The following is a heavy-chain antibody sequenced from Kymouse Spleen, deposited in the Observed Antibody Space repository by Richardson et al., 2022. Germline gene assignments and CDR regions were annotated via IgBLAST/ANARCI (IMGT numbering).Heavy chain of an antibody. Sequence: EVQLVESGGGLVQPGGSLRLSCAASGFTFSSYSMNWVRQAPGKGLEWVSYISSSSSTIYYADSVKGRFTISRDNAKNSLYLQMNSLRDEDTAVYYCARESPYNWNDVGYYYYGMDVWGQGTTVTVSS. CDR1: GFTFSSYS. J-gene: IGHJ6*02. V-gene: IGHV3-48*02. D-gene: IGHD1-20*01. CDR2: ISSSSSTI. CDR3: ARESPYNWNDVGYYYYGMDV.